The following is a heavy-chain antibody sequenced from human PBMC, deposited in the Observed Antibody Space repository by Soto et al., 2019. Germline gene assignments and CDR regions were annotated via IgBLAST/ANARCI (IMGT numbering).Heavy chain of an antibody. J-gene: IGHJ6*02. CDR3: ARAAADGYSYYYGMDV. Sequence: SETLSLTCTVSGGSISSYYWSWIRQPPGKGLEWIGYIYYSGSTNYNPSLKSRVTISVDTSKNQFSLKLSSVTAADTAVYYCARAAADGYSYYYGMDVWGQGTTVTVSS. CDR1: GGSISSYY. CDR2: IYYSGST. D-gene: IGHD6-13*01. V-gene: IGHV4-59*01.